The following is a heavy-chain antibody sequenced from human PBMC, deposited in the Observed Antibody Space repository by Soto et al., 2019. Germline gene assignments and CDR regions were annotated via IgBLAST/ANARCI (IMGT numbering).Heavy chain of an antibody. V-gene: IGHV1-58*01. CDR1: GFTFTSSA. D-gene: IGHD5-12*01. CDR2: IVVGSGNT. CDR3: AAELVEMATIEYFDY. J-gene: IGHJ4*02. Sequence: SVKVSCTASGFTFTSSAVQWVRQARGHRLEWIGWIVVGSGNTNYAQKFQERVTITRDMYTSTAYMELSSLRSEDTAVYYCAAELVEMATIEYFDYWGQGTLVTVSS.